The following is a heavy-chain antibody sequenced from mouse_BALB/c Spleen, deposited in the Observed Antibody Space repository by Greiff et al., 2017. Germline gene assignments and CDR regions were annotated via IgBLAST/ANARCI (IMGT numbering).Heavy chain of an antibody. V-gene: IGHV5-6-2*01. D-gene: IGHD3-3*01. CDR3: ARHAGTRAMDY. Sequence: EVKLMESGGGLVKLGGSLKLSCAASGFTFSSYYMFWVRQTPEKRLELVAAINSNGGSTYYPDTVKGRFTISRDNAKNTLYLQMSSLKSEDTALYYCARHAGTRAMDYWGQGTSVTVSS. CDR1: GFTFSSYY. J-gene: IGHJ4*01. CDR2: INSNGGST.